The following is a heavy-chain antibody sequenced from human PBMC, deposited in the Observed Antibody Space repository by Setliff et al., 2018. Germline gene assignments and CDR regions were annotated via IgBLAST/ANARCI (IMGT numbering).Heavy chain of an antibody. D-gene: IGHD3-9*01. CDR3: ARDRPRYLDWEMDV. J-gene: IGHJ6*04. CDR2: INWNGGRT. Sequence: GGSLRLSCAASGFTFSSYAMSWVRQAPGKGLEWVSGINWNGGRTGYADSVKGRFTISRDNAKNSLYLQMNSLRAEDTAIYYCARDRPRYLDWEMDVWGKGTAVTVSS. V-gene: IGHV3-20*04. CDR1: GFTFSSYA.